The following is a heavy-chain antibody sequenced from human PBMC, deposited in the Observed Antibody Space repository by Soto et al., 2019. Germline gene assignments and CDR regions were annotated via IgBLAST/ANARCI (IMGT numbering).Heavy chain of an antibody. J-gene: IGHJ5*02. V-gene: IGHV3-23*01. D-gene: IGHD3-10*01. CDR2: IGGSGSGA. CDR1: GFTFKNYA. Sequence: EVQLLESGGGLVQPGGSLRLSCAASGFTFKNYAMTWVRQAPGKGMEWVSSIGGSGSGAHYADSVKGRFTVSRDDSKNTLYLQMSGLRVDDTALYYCAKDAVRYNGEWDWFDLWGQGTLVTVSS. CDR3: AKDAVRYNGEWDWFDL.